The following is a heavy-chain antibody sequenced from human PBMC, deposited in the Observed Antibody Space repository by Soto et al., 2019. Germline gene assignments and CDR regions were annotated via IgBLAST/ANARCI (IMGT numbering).Heavy chain of an antibody. CDR3: ARDLLSPQNYYYGMDV. CDR1: GFAFSGYR. Sequence: PGGSLILSCSASGFAFSGYRMHCVRPAPCKGLEWVAVISNDGRNKYYADSVKGRFTISRDNSKNTLYLQMNSLRAEDTAVYYCARDLLSPQNYYYGMDVWGQGTTVTVSS. V-gene: IGHV3-30*03. J-gene: IGHJ6*02. CDR2: ISNDGRNK.